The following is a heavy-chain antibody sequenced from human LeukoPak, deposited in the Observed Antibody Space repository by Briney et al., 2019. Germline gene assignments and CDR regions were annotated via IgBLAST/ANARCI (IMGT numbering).Heavy chain of an antibody. V-gene: IGHV3-7*03. CDR1: GFTFSSYW. CDR3: ARDRAYYYDSSGYYYFDH. Sequence: GGSLRLSCAASGFTFSSYWMSWVRQAPGKGLEWVANIKQDGSEKYYVDSVKGRFTISRDNAKNSLYLQMNSLRAEDTAVYYCARDRAYYYDSSGYYYFDHWGQGTLVTVSS. CDR2: IKQDGSEK. D-gene: IGHD3-22*01. J-gene: IGHJ4*02.